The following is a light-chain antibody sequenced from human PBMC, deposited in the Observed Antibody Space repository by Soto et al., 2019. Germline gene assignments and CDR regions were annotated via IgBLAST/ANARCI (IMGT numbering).Light chain of an antibody. CDR3: SSYTRSSTRG. J-gene: IGLJ1*01. CDR2: EVS. Sequence: QSVLTQPASVSGSPGQSITISCTGTSSDVGGYNYVSWYQQHPGKAPKLMIYEVSNRPSGVSNRFSGSKSGNTASLTISGLQAEDEADYYCSSYTRSSTRGFGTGTKVT. CDR1: SSDVGGYNY. V-gene: IGLV2-14*01.